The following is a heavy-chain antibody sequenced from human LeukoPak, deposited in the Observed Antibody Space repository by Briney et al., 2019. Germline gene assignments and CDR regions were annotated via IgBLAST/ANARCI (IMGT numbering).Heavy chain of an antibody. Sequence: GGSLRLSCAASGISFYGYSLTWVRQAPGKGLEWVSSISSRSTSLNYADSVKGRFTISRDDARNSVFLQMRNLRVEDTAVYYCARVLTAAGFDYWGQGTLVTVSS. J-gene: IGHJ4*02. D-gene: IGHD6-13*01. CDR2: ISSRSTSL. CDR3: ARVLTAAGFDY. V-gene: IGHV3-21*01. CDR1: GISFYGYS.